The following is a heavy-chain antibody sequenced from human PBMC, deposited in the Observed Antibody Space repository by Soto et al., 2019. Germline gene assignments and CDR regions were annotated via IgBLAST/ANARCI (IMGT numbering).Heavy chain of an antibody. CDR2: LKSDNGGT. D-gene: IGHD3-10*01. V-gene: IGHV1-2*02. CDR1: GYTFTGHY. Sequence: QVQLVQSGAQVKPPGASVKVSCKASGYTFTGHYMHWVRQVSGKRLEHLGWLKSDNGGTYYAPKFQGRVPFTRDTSTSTAYMELSGLQSDGTAVYFCARDLCPLGSGSACPLYGLDIWGQGTTVVVS. J-gene: IGHJ6*02. CDR3: ARDLCPLGSGSACPLYGLDI.